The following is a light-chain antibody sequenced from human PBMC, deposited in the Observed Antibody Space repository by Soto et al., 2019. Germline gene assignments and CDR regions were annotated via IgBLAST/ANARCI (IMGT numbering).Light chain of an antibody. CDR3: QQRSNWAFIT. CDR1: QDIGNF. Sequence: ILMTQSPSSLSAFVGDRVTITCRASQDIGNFLAWYQQKPGKVPKLLIYAASTLQSGVPSRFSGSGSGTDFTLTISSLEPEDFAVYYCQQRSNWAFITFGQGTRLEIK. CDR2: AAS. J-gene: IGKJ5*01. V-gene: IGKV1-27*01.